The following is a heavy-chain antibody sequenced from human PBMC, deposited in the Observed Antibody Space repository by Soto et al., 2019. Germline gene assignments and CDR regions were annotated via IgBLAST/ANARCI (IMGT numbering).Heavy chain of an antibody. Sequence: SETLAHTCTVSGDSSMSYYWSWIRQAPGKGLEWIGYIDYSGRTNYNPSLKSRVTISVDTSKNQFSLKLSSVTAADTAVYYCARSRYSSSWYKVRDYYYYGMDVWGQGTTVTVSS. D-gene: IGHD6-13*01. CDR2: IDYSGRT. V-gene: IGHV4-59*01. CDR3: ARSRYSSSWYKVRDYYYYGMDV. CDR1: GDSSMSYY. J-gene: IGHJ6*02.